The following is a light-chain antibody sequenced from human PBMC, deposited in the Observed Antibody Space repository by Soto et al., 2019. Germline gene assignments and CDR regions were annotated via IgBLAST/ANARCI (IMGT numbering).Light chain of an antibody. V-gene: IGKV1-9*01. CDR1: KGISSY. CDR2: AAF. CDR3: QQLNSYPLT. J-gene: IGKJ3*01. Sequence: DIQLTQSPSFLSASVGERVTITCRASKGISSYLAWYQQKPGKAPNLLIYAAFTWQRGVPSRFSGSGSGTEFTLTINSLQPEDFAIYYCQQLNSYPLTFGSGTKVDIK.